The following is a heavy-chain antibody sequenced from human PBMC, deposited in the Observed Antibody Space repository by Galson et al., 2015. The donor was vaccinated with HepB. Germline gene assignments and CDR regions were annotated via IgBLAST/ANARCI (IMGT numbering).Heavy chain of an antibody. CDR2: ISTDGSST. D-gene: IGHD6-13*01. CDR3: ARVGTAAPLRD. J-gene: IGHJ4*02. Sequence: SLRLSCAASGFTFSSYWMHWVRQAPGKGLGWVSRISTDGSSTSYADSVRGRFTISRDNAKNTLYLQMNSLRGEDAALYYCARVGTAAPLRDWGQGTLVTVSS. CDR1: GFTFSSYW. V-gene: IGHV3-74*01.